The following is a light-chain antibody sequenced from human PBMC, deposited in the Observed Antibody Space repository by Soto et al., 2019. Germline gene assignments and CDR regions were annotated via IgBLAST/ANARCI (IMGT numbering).Light chain of an antibody. CDR1: SSDVGDFNY. CDR2: DVT. CDR3: SSYSSSTTHVV. Sequence: QSALTQPASVSGSPGRSVTISCTGTSSDVGDFNYVSWYQHLPGRAPKLIIYDVTNRPSGISYRFSASKSGRTASLTISGLQAEGEADYYCSSYSSSTTHVVFGGGTKGHRP. J-gene: IGLJ2*01. V-gene: IGLV2-14*03.